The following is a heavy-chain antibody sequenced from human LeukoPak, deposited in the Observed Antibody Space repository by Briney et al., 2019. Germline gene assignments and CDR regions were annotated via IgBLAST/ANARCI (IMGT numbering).Heavy chain of an antibody. J-gene: IGHJ4*02. D-gene: IGHD3-10*01. CDR2: IKRDGSST. V-gene: IGHV3-74*01. CDR1: GFTFSSYW. CDR3: ATNYYGSGPDH. Sequence: GGSLRLSCAASGFTFSSYWMHWVRQAPGKGLVWVSRIKRDGSSTTYADSVKGRFTISRDNAKNTLYLQMNSLRAEDTAVYYCATNYYGSGPDHWGQGTLVTVSS.